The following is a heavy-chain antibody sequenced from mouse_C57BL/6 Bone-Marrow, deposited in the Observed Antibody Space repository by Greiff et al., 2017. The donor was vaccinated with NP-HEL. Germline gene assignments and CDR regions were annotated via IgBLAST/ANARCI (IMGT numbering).Heavy chain of an antibody. CDR2: IHPNSGST. Sequence: QVQLQQPGAELVKPGASVKLSCKASGYTFTSYWMHWVKQRPGQGLEWIGMIHPNSGSTNYNEKFKSKATLTVDKSSSTAYMQLSSLTSEDSAVYYCANTGYYDYDGFFDYWGQGTTLTVSS. J-gene: IGHJ2*01. CDR3: ANTGYYDYDGFFDY. CDR1: GYTFTSYW. D-gene: IGHD2-4*01. V-gene: IGHV1-64*01.